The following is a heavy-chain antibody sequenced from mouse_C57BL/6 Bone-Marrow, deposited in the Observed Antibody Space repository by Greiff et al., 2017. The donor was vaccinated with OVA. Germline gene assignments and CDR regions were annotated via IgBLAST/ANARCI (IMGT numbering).Heavy chain of an antibody. Sequence: VQRVESGAELVRPGASVKLSCKASGYTFTDYYINWVKQRPGQGLEWIARIYPGSGNTYYNEKFKGKATLTAEKSSSTAYMQLSSLTSEDSAVYFCARRIYYDYDDYFDYWGQGTTLTVSS. V-gene: IGHV1-76*01. CDR1: GYTFTDYY. CDR2: IYPGSGNT. CDR3: ARRIYYDYDDYFDY. D-gene: IGHD2-4*01. J-gene: IGHJ2*01.